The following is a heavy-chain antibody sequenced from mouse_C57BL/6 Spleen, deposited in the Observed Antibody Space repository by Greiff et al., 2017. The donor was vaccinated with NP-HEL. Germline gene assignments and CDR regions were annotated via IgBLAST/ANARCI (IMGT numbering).Heavy chain of an antibody. Sequence: EVKLVESGGDLVKPGGSLKLSCAASGFTFSSYGMSWVRQTPDKRLEWVATISSGGSYTYYPDSVKGRFTISRDNAKNTLYLQMSSLKSEDTAMYYCARQGRTTVVAGDFDVWGTGTTVTVSS. CDR1: GFTFSSYG. J-gene: IGHJ1*03. CDR2: ISSGGSYT. CDR3: ARQGRTTVVAGDFDV. D-gene: IGHD1-1*01. V-gene: IGHV5-6*01.